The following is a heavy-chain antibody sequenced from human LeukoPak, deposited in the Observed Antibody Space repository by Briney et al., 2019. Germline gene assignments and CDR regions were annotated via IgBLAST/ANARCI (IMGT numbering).Heavy chain of an antibody. Sequence: GGSLRLSCGASGFNFSNFWMTWVRQAPGKGLEWVANIKQDGSDKHYMDSVKGRFTVPRDNAKNSLSLQMNSLRDEDTAVYYCARVSSGYDWEPDYWGQGALVTVSS. CDR1: GFNFSNFW. J-gene: IGHJ4*02. V-gene: IGHV3-7*01. CDR2: IKQDGSDK. CDR3: ARVSSGYDWEPDY. D-gene: IGHD5-12*01.